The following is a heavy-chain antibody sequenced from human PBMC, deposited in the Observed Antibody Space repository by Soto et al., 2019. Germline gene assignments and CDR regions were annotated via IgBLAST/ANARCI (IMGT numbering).Heavy chain of an antibody. D-gene: IGHD3-22*01. J-gene: IGHJ6*02. V-gene: IGHV1-69*01. CDR3: ARQWGPDSSGYYYQYYYGMDV. Sequence: QVQLVQSGAEVKKPGSSVKVSCKASEGTFSSYAISWVRQAPGQGLEWMGGIIPIFGTANYAQKFQGRVTITADESTSTAYMELSSLRSEVTAVYYCARQWGPDSSGYYYQYYYGMDVWGQGTTVTVSS. CDR2: IIPIFGTA. CDR1: EGTFSSYA.